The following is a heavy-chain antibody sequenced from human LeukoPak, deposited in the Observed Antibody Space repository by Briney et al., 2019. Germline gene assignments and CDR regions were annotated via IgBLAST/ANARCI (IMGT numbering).Heavy chain of an antibody. CDR3: ARGIGYSGYDYVY. J-gene: IGHJ4*02. V-gene: IGHV4-39*01. D-gene: IGHD5-12*01. Sequence: SETLSLTCTVSGGSISSSSYYWGWIRQPPGKGLEWIGSIYHSGSTYYNPSLKSRVTISVDTSKNQFSLKLSSVTAADTAVYYCARGIGYSGYDYVYWGQGTLVTVSS. CDR2: IYHSGST. CDR1: GGSISSSSYY.